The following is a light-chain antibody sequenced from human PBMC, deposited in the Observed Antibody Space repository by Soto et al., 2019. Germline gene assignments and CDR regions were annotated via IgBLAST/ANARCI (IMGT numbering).Light chain of an antibody. J-gene: IGKJ2*01. CDR2: AAS. Sequence: DIQMTQSPSSLSASVGDRVTITCRASQSISTYLNWYQQKPGKAPKLLIYAASSLQSGVPSRFSGNGSGIDFTLTINSLQPEDFATYYCQQSYSTPYTFGQGTKLEIK. CDR1: QSISTY. CDR3: QQSYSTPYT. V-gene: IGKV1-39*01.